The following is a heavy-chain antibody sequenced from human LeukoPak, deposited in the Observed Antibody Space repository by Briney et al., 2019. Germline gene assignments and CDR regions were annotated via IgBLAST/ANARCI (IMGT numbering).Heavy chain of an antibody. V-gene: IGHV3-33*01. J-gene: IGHJ6*02. CDR2: IWYDGSNK. CDR1: GFTFSSYG. CDR3: ARDWSLNYDILTGSRFPRYGMDV. D-gene: IGHD3-9*01. Sequence: GGSLRLSCVASGFTFSSYGMHWVRQAPGKGLEWVAVIWYDGSNKYYADSVKGRFTISRDNSKNTLYLQMNSLRAEDTAVYYCARDWSLNYDILTGSRFPRYGMDVWGQGTTVTVSS.